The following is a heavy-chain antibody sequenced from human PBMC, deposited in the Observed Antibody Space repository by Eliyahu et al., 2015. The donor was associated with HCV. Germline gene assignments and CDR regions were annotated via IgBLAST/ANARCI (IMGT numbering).Heavy chain of an antibody. J-gene: IGHJ4*02. V-gene: IGHV3-66*02. D-gene: IGHD3-22*01. CDR3: ARSLGSNYYDSRKPFDY. CDR1: GFTVSDHY. CDR2: LYGGGGGA. Sequence: DVQLVESGGGLVQSGGSLRLSCEASGFTVSDHYMAWVRQAPGKGLGWVSVLYGGGGGAHYAHSVRGRFTITRDKFENTLYLQMNSLRPEDTAVYYCARSLGSNYYDSRKPFDYWGQGTLLTVSS.